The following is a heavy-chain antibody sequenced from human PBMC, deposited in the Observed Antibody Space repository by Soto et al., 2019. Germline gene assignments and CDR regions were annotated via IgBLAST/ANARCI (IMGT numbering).Heavy chain of an antibody. D-gene: IGHD3-9*01. CDR2: INAGNGNT. J-gene: IGHJ4*02. CDR3: ARQDILTGTYFDY. Sequence: QVQLVQSGAEVKKPGASVKVSCKASGYTFTSYAMHWVRQAPGQRLEWMGWINAGNGNTKYSQKFQGRVTITRDTSASTAYMELSSLRSEDTAVYYCARQDILTGTYFDYWGQETLVTVSS. CDR1: GYTFTSYA. V-gene: IGHV1-3*01.